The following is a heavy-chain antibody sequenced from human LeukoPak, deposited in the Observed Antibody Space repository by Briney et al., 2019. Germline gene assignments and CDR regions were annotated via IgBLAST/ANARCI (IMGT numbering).Heavy chain of an antibody. Sequence: ASVKVSCKASGYTFTSYGISWVRQAPGQGLEWMGIINPSGGSTSYAQKFQGRVTMTRDTSTSTVYMELSSLRSEDTAVYYCARERYCSSTSCYPFDYWGQGTLVTVSS. J-gene: IGHJ4*02. CDR1: GYTFTSYG. D-gene: IGHD2-2*01. CDR3: ARERYCSSTSCYPFDY. CDR2: INPSGGST. V-gene: IGHV1-46*01.